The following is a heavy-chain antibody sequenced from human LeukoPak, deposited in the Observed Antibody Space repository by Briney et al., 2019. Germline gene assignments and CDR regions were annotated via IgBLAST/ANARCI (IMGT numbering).Heavy chain of an antibody. CDR3: ARDDRYSGSHGSFDI. CDR1: GYTFTSYG. J-gene: IGHJ3*02. V-gene: IGHV1-18*01. CDR2: ISAYNGNT. D-gene: IGHD1-26*01. Sequence: ASVKVSCKGSGYTFTSYGISWVRQAPGQGLEWMGWISAYNGNTNYAQKPQGRVSMTTDTSTSTAYMELRSLRSDDTAVYYWARDDRYSGSHGSFDIWGQGTMVTVSS.